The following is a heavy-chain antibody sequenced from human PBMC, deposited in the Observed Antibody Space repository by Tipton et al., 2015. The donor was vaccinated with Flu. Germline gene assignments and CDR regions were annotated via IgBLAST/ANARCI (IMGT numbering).Heavy chain of an antibody. J-gene: IGHJ4*02. Sequence: TLSITCIVSGGSISSGGAYWSWIRQHPGKGLEWIGGIYYSGSTYYNPSLKSRLAISVDTSQNHFSLKLSSVTAADTAVYYCARDPSLGMPDYFDYWGQGTLVTASS. CDR2: IYYSGST. D-gene: IGHD2-2*01. CDR1: GGSISSGGAY. V-gene: IGHV4-31*03. CDR3: ARDPSLGMPDYFDY.